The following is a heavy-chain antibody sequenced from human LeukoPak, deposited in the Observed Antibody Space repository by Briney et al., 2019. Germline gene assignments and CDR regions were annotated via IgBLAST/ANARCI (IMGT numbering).Heavy chain of an antibody. D-gene: IGHD1-7*01. J-gene: IGHJ5*02. CDR1: GGSISSYY. V-gene: IGHV4-4*07. Sequence: SETLSLTCTVSGGSISSYYWSWIRQPAGKGLEWIGRIYTSGSTNYNPSLKSRVTMPVDTSKNQLSLKLSSVTAADTAVYYCARDPDWNYSGWFDPWGQGTLVTVSS. CDR3: ARDPDWNYSGWFDP. CDR2: IYTSGST.